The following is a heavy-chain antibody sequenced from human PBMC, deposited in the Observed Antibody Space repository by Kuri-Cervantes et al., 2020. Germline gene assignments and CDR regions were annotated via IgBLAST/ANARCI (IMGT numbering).Heavy chain of an antibody. CDR3: ARFGYSSGLYENWFDP. J-gene: IGHJ5*02. V-gene: IGHV4-34*01. D-gene: IGHD6-19*01. Sequence: SETLSLTCAVYGGSFSGSYWSWIRQPQGKGLEWIGEINHSGSTNYNPSLKSRVTISVDTSKNQFSLKLSSVTAAGTAVYYCARFGYSSGLYENWFDPCGQGTLVTVSS. CDR2: INHSGST. CDR1: GGSFSGSY.